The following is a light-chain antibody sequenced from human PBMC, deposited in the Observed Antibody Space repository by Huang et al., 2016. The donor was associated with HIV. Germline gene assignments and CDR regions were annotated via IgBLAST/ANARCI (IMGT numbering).Light chain of an antibody. CDR2: GAS. CDR3: QQYNNWPRT. J-gene: IGKJ1*01. CDR1: PSVSSN. V-gene: IGKV3-15*01. Sequence: EIVLTPSPATLSVSPGDRATLSCRASPSVSSNLAWYQQKPGQAPRLLIYGASTRATGIPARFSGSGSGTEFTLTISSLQSEDFAVYYCQQYNNWPRTFGQGTKVEIK.